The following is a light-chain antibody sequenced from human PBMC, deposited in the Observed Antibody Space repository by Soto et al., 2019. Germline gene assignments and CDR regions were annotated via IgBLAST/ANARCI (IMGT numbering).Light chain of an antibody. Sequence: DIHLTQSPSSLSASVGDSVTITCRSSQTINKYLNWYQHRTGRAPKLLIYAASSLQTGVPTRFSGAGAGTFFTLTISNLQLEDVASYYCQQSYGSPGAFGRGTKVEI. CDR1: QTINKY. J-gene: IGKJ1*01. V-gene: IGKV1-39*01. CDR2: AAS. CDR3: QQSYGSPGA.